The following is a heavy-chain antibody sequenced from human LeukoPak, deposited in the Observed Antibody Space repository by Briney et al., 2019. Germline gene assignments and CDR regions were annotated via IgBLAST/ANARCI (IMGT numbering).Heavy chain of an antibody. CDR2: INPNSGGT. CDR3: ARIVSHYSDTSGYYYFDY. V-gene: IGHV1-2*02. D-gene: IGHD3-22*01. CDR1: GYTFTGYY. J-gene: IGHJ4*02. Sequence: ASVKVSCKASGYTFTGYYMHWVRQAPGQGLDWMGWINPNSGGTTYAQKFQGRVTMTRDTSISTAYMELSGLGSDDTAMYYCARIVSHYSDTSGYYYFDYWGQGTLVTVSS.